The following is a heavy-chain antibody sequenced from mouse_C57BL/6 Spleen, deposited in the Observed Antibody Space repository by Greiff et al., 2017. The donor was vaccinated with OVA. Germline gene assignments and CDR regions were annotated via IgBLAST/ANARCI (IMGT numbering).Heavy chain of an antibody. Sequence: EVQLVESEGGLVQPGSSMKLSCTASGFTFSDYYMALVRQVPEKGLEWVANINYDGSSTYYLDSLKSRFIISRDNAKNILYLQMSSLKSEDTATYYCARDQTGTFAYWGQGTLVTVSA. D-gene: IGHD4-1*01. CDR3: ARDQTGTFAY. J-gene: IGHJ3*01. V-gene: IGHV5-16*01. CDR1: GFTFSDYY. CDR2: INYDGSST.